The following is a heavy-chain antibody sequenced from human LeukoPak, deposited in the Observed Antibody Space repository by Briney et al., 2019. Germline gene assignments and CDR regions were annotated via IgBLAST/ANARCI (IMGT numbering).Heavy chain of an antibody. J-gene: IGHJ6*03. CDR2: ISSSSATI. V-gene: IGHV3-48*01. CDR3: ARGYLIVATRGYYYSYMDV. Sequence: GGSLILSCAASGFTFNTYSMNWVRQAPGKGLEWVSYISSSSATIYYADSVKGRFTISRDNAKNSLYLQMDSLRAEDTAVYYCARGYLIVATRGYYYSYMDVWGKGTTVTVSS. D-gene: IGHD5-12*01. CDR1: GFTFNTYS.